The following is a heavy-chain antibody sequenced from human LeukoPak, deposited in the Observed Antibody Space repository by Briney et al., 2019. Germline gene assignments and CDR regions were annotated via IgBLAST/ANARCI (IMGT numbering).Heavy chain of an antibody. CDR3: ARDASDPLGYYYYYMDV. V-gene: IGHV4-4*07. CDR1: GGSISSYY. J-gene: IGHJ6*03. CDR2: IYTSGST. D-gene: IGHD2-21*01. Sequence: SETLSLTCTVSGGSISSYYWSWIRQPAGKGLEWIGRIYTSGSTNYNPSLKSRVTMSVDTSKNQFSLKLSSVTAADTAVYYCARDASDPLGYYYYYMDVWGKGTTVTISS.